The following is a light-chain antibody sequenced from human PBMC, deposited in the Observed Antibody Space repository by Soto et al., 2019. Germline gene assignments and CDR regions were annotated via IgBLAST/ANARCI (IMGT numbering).Light chain of an antibody. V-gene: IGLV2-11*01. CDR2: DVN. CDR3: CSYAGSYTLV. CDR1: SSDVGGYNY. J-gene: IGLJ1*01. Sequence: QSVLTQPRSVSGSPGQSVAISCTGTSSDVGGYNYVSWYQQHPGKAPKLMIYDVNKRPSGVPDRFSGSKSGNTASLTISGLQAEDEADYYCCSYAGSYTLVFGTGTKVPS.